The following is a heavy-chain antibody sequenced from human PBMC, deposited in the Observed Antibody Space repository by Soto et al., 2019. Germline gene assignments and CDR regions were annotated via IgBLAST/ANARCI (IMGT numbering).Heavy chain of an antibody. J-gene: IGHJ5*01. CDR2: ISYDGSSE. CDR1: AFSVSNYG. V-gene: IGHV3-30*18. Sequence: QVQLVESGGGVVQPGKSLRLSCAASAFSVSNYGMHWVRQAPGKGLEWVAMISYDGSSEYYVDSVKGLFTISRDTSKNTLYLQMDSLRPDDTAVYFCAKDLRRDVWCNWFDSWGQGTLVTVSS. CDR3: AKDLRRDVWCNWFDS. D-gene: IGHD2-21*01.